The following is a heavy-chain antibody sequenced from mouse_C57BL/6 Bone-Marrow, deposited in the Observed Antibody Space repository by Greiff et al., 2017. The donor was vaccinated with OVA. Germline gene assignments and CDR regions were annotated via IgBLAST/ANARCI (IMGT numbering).Heavy chain of an antibody. D-gene: IGHD1-1*01. J-gene: IGHJ1*03. CDR2: ISDGGSYT. CDR3: ASSNLRLRYFDV. CDR1: GFTFSSYA. V-gene: IGHV5-4*03. Sequence: EVKVVESGGGLVKPGGSLKLSCAASGFTFSSYAMSWVRQTPEKRLEWVATISDGGSYTYYPDNVKGRFTISRDNAKNNLYLQMSHLKSEDTAMYYCASSNLRLRYFDVWGTGTTVTVSS.